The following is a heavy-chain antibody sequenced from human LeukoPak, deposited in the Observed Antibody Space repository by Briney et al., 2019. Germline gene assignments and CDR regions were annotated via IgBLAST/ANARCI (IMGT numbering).Heavy chain of an antibody. CDR3: ARIRDGYNDAYDL. J-gene: IGHJ3*01. V-gene: IGHV1-69*06. CDR2: IIPIFGTA. Sequence: EASVKVSCKASGGTFSSYAISWVRQAPGQGLEWMGGIIPIFGTANYAQKFQGRVTITADKSTSTAYMELSSLRSEDTAIYYCARIRDGYNDAYDLWGQGTVVTVPS. CDR1: GGTFSSYA. D-gene: IGHD5-24*01.